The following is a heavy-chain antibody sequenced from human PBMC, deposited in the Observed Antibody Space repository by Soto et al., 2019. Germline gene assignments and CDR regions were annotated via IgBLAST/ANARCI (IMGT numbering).Heavy chain of an antibody. CDR2: VYYSGST. CDR3: ARRSGYSSSWYLGETEYYFDY. CDR1: GGSISSYY. V-gene: IGHV4-59*01. D-gene: IGHD6-13*01. J-gene: IGHJ4*02. Sequence: SETLSLTCTVSGGSISSYYWSWIRQPPGKGLEWIGYVYYSGSTNYNPSLKSRVTISVDTSKNQFSLKLSSVTAADTAVYYCARRSGYSSSWYLGETEYYFDYWGQGTLVTVSS.